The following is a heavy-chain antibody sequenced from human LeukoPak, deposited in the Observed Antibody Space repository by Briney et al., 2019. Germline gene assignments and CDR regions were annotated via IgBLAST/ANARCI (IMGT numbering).Heavy chain of an antibody. D-gene: IGHD5/OR15-5a*01. CDR3: ARDLNARISVG. V-gene: IGHV4-39*07. Sequence: PSETLSLTCTVSGGSISSSSYYWGWIRQPPGKGLEWIGSIYYSGSTYYNPSLKSRVTISVDTSKNQFSLKLSSVTAADTAVYYCARDLNARISVGWGQGTLVTVSS. CDR1: GGSISSSSYY. CDR2: IYYSGST. J-gene: IGHJ4*02.